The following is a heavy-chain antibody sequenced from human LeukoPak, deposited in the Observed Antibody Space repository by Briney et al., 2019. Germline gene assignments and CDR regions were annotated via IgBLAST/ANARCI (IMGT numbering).Heavy chain of an antibody. CDR1: GFTFSNAW. V-gene: IGHV3-15*01. CDR2: IKSKTDGGTT. D-gene: IGHD6-13*01. J-gene: IGHJ4*02. CDR3: TTDGPSIAAAGFDY. Sequence: GGSLRLSCAASGFTFSNAWMSWVPQAAGKGAEWVGRIKSKTDGGTTDYAAPVKGRFTISRDDSKNTLYLQMNSLKPEDTAVYYCTTDGPSIAAAGFDYWGQGTLVTVSS.